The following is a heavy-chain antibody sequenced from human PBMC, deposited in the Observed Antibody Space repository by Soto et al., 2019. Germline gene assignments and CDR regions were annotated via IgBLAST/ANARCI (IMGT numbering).Heavy chain of an antibody. CDR2: ITTDKGKT. V-gene: IGHV1-18*01. J-gene: IGHJ4*02. CDR3: ATRSPAFDY. CDR1: GYTFTSFG. Sequence: QVQLVQSGPEVKKPGASVKVSCKTSGYTFTSFGISWVRQAPGQGLEWMGWITTDKGKTNYALKFQGRVTMTTDTTTSTAYIELRSLRSDDTAVYYCATRSPAFDYWGQGTLVTVSS.